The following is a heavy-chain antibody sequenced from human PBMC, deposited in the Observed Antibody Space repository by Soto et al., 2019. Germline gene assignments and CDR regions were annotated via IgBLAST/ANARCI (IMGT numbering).Heavy chain of an antibody. D-gene: IGHD2-15*01. CDR1: GFTFTSSA. J-gene: IGHJ4*02. CDR2: IVVGSGNT. V-gene: IGHV1-58*02. Sequence: ASVKVSCKASGFTFTSSAMQWVRQARGQRLEWIGWIVVGSGNTNYAQKLQGRVTMTTDTSTSTAYMELRSLRSDDTAVYYCARDGGGVDIVVVVAAQELDYWGQGTLVTVSS. CDR3: ARDGGGVDIVVVVAAQELDY.